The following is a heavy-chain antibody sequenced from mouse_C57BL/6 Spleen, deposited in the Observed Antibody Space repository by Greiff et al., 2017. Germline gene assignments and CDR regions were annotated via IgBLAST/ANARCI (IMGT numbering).Heavy chain of an antibody. J-gene: IGHJ3*01. V-gene: IGHV3-6*01. CDR1: GYSITSGYY. Sequence: EVQLVESGPGLVKPSQSLSLTCSVTGYSITSGYYWNWIRQFPGNKLEWMGYISYDGSNNYNPSLKNRISITRDTSKNQFFLKLNSVTTEDTATYYCARNWERAWFAYWGQGTLVTVSA. CDR2: ISYDGSN. CDR3: ARNWERAWFAY. D-gene: IGHD4-1*01.